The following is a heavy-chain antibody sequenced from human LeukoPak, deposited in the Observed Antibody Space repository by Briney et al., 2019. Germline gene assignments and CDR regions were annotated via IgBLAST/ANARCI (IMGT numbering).Heavy chain of an antibody. V-gene: IGHV4-39*01. CDR2: INYSGST. D-gene: IGHD6-19*01. J-gene: IGHJ5*02. CDR1: GGSISTSSYY. Sequence: SETLSLTCTVSGGSISTSSYYWGWIRQPPGKGLEWIGSINYSGSTFYNPSLKSRVTISVDTSKNQFSLRLSSMTAADTAVYYCARVIAVAGSNWFDPWGQGTLVTVSS. CDR3: ARVIAVAGSNWFDP.